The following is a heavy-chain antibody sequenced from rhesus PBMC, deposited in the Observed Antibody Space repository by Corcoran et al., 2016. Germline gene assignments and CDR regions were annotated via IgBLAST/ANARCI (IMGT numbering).Heavy chain of an antibody. V-gene: IGHV4-169*02. J-gene: IGHJ4*01. CDR2: IYVSGRST. D-gene: IGHD1-20*01. CDR3: ASDPAGTNLDY. Sequence: QLQLQESGPGLVKPSETLSVTCAVSGGSISSSYWSWIRQAPGKGLEWIGYIYVSGRSTNYNPSLKSRVTLSVDTSKTQLSLKLSSVTAADTAVYYCASDPAGTNLDYWGQGVLVTVSS. CDR1: GGSISSSY.